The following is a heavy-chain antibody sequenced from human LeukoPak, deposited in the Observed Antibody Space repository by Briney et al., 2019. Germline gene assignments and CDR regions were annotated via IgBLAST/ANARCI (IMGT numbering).Heavy chain of an antibody. CDR2: INPDGSRR. CDR3: ATSRVEAAFDI. CDR1: RFTSRDYW. Sequence: GGSLRLSCAASRFTSRDYWMACVREAPGKGLEWVANINPDGSRRPLGDSVRGRFTISRDNAQNSVFLQMNSLRVEDTALYYCATSRVEAAFDIWGQGTMVTVPS. J-gene: IGHJ3*02. V-gene: IGHV3-7*01. D-gene: IGHD2/OR15-2a*01.